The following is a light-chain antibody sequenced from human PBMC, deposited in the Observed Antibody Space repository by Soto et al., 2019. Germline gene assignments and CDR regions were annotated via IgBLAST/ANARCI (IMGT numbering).Light chain of an antibody. CDR2: QDS. CDR3: QAWGSSTGV. CDR1: KLGDKY. J-gene: IGLJ2*01. V-gene: IGLV3-1*01. Sequence: SYELTQPPSVSVSPGQTASITCSGDKLGDKYACWYQQKPGHSPVLVIYQDSKRPSGIPERFSGSRSGNTATLTISGTQAMDEADYYCQAWGSSTGVFGGGTKLTVL.